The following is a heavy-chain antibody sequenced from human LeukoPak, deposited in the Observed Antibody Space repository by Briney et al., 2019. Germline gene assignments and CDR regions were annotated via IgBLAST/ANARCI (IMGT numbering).Heavy chain of an antibody. CDR3: ARDRDRTYYYDSSGYYYAGKGAFDI. D-gene: IGHD3-22*01. V-gene: IGHV3-30*04. CDR2: MSYDGSNK. Sequence: GGSLRLSCAASGFTFSSYAMHWVRQAPGKGLEWVAVMSYDGSNKYYADSVKGRFTISRDNSKNTLYLQMNSLRAEDTAVYYCARDRDRTYYYDSSGYYYAGKGAFDIWGQGTMVTVSS. J-gene: IGHJ3*02. CDR1: GFTFSSYA.